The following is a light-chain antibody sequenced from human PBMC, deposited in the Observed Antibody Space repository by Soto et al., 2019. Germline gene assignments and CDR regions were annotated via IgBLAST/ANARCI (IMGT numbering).Light chain of an antibody. J-gene: IGLJ2*01. CDR2: DTN. CDR1: TGTVTSSHY. CDR3: LLSYPGLTGVNVV. V-gene: IGLV7-46*01. Sequence: QAVVTQEPSLTVSPGGTVTLTCDSSTGTVTSSHYPYWFQQKPGQAPTTLIYDTNSRHSWTPARFSGSLLGGKGALTLSGAQPEDEDDYYCLLSYPGLTGVNVVFGGGTKLTVL.